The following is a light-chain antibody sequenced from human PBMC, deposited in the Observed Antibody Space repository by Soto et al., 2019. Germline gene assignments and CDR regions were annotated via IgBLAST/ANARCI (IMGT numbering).Light chain of an antibody. CDR3: SARDDSLSGVV. V-gene: IGLV1-47*01. Sequence: QSVLPQPPSTSGTPGQRVTISCSGSRSNIGSNHVYWYQQFPGMAPKLLMYRSDQRPTGVPDRFSGSKSGTSASLAISGLRSDDEADYYCSARDDSLSGVVFGGGTKLTVL. CDR1: RSNIGSNH. CDR2: RSD. J-gene: IGLJ2*01.